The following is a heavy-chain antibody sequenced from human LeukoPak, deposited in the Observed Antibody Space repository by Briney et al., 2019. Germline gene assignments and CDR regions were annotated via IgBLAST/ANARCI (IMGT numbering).Heavy chain of an antibody. CDR1: GFTFSDYY. CDR2: ISFSGSPT. V-gene: IGHV3-11*01. CDR3: ARDRAYYYDSSGYYYFDH. Sequence: PGGSLRLSCAASGFTFSDYYMSWIRQAPGKGLEWVSYISFSGSPTQYADSVKGRFTISRDNAKNSLYLQMNSLRDEDTAVYYCARDRAYYYDSSGYYYFDHWGQGTLVTVPS. D-gene: IGHD3-22*01. J-gene: IGHJ4*02.